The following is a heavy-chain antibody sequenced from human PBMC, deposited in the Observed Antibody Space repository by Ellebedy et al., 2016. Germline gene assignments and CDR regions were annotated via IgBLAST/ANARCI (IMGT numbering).Heavy chain of an antibody. Sequence: ASVKVSXXASGYTFANYGVTWVRQAPGQGLEWMGWISAYNDLTNYAQSLQGRVTMTSDTATSTIYLELSSLTSEDTALYYCARDIAWSDMDIVIAEHAFDVWGQGTTVTVSS. J-gene: IGHJ3*01. CDR2: ISAYNDLT. V-gene: IGHV1-18*01. CDR1: GYTFANYG. CDR3: ARDIAWSDMDIVIAEHAFDV. D-gene: IGHD2-2*03.